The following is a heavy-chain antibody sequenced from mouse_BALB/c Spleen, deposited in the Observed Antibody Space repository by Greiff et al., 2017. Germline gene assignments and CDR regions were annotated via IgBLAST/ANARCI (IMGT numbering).Heavy chain of an antibody. CDR1: GFNIKDYY. V-gene: IGHV14-4*02. CDR3: NAGGWESPYYFDY. D-gene: IGHD3-3*01. CDR2: IDPENGDT. J-gene: IGHJ2*01. Sequence: EVKLMESGAELVRSGASVKLSCTASGFNIKDYYMHWVKQRPEQGLEWIGWIDPENGDTEYAPKFQGKATMTADTSSNTAYLQLSSLTSEDTAVYYCNAGGWESPYYFDYWGQGTTLTVSS.